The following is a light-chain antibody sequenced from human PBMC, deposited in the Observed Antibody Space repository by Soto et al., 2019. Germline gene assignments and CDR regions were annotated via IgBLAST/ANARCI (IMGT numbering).Light chain of an antibody. CDR3: QVWDSSSDHVV. Sequence: SYELTQPPSVSVAPGQTARITCGGNNIGSKSEHWYQQKPGQAPVLVVYGDSDRPSGIPERFSGSNSGNTATLTISRVEAGDEADYYCQVWDSSSDHVVFGGGTKVTVL. V-gene: IGLV3-21*02. CDR1: NIGSKS. J-gene: IGLJ2*01. CDR2: GDS.